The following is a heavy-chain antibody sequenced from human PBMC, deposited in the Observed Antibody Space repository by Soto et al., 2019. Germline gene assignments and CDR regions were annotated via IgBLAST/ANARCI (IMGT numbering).Heavy chain of an antibody. CDR1: GGSISIYY. CDR3: ARHLPSGGPDFEY. Sequence: QVHLQESGPGRVRPSETLSLTCTVSGGSISIYYWSLIGQSPGKGLEGIGDIYKSGSTDYNPSLKSRVTISLDTSKNQFSLKLNSVTAADTAIYFCARHLPSGGPDFEYWGKGTLVTVSS. D-gene: IGHD1-26*01. CDR2: IYKSGST. V-gene: IGHV4-59*08. J-gene: IGHJ4*02.